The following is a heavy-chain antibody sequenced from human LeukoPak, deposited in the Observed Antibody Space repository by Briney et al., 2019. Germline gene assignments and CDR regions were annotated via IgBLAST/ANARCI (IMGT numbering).Heavy chain of an antibody. D-gene: IGHD3-10*01. CDR3: ATTRGS. V-gene: IGHV4-59*01. Sequence: PSETLSLTCTVSGGSISSYYWSWIRQPPGKGLEWIGYIYYSGSTDYNPSLKSRVTISVDTSKNQFSLKLSSVTAADTAVYYCATTRGSWGQGTLVTVSS. CDR1: GGSISSYY. CDR2: IYYSGST. J-gene: IGHJ5*02.